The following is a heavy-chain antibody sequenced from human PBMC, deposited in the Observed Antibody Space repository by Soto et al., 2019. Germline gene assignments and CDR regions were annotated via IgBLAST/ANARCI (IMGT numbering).Heavy chain of an antibody. CDR2: ISSSSSTI. CDR1: GFTFSSYS. J-gene: IGHJ4*01. V-gene: IGHV3-48*01. D-gene: IGHD4-17*01. Sequence: GSLRLSCAASGFTFSSYSMNWVRQAPGKGLEWVSYISSSSSTIYYVDSVKGRFTISRDNAKNSLYLQMNSLRAEDTAVYYCARAPPYGLYYFDYWGQGTLVTVSS. CDR3: ARAPPYGLYYFDY.